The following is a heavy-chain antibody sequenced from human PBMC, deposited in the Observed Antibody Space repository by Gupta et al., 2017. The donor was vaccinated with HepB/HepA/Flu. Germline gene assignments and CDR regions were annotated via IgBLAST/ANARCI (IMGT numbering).Heavy chain of an antibody. J-gene: IGHJ3*01. D-gene: IGHD2-2*02. CDR1: GLTFSVHA. V-gene: IGHV3-23*01. CDR3: ATRSRYTGLVGPNDLGAFDV. CDR2: ITGSGRTT. Sequence: LESGGDLAQPGESLRLSCTASGLTFSVHAMTWVRPPPAKGLEWVSAITGSGRTTFYSDSVRGRFTISRDNSKNTVYLQMNSLRVEDTAKYYCATRSRYTGLVGPNDLGAFDVWGQGTLVTVSS.